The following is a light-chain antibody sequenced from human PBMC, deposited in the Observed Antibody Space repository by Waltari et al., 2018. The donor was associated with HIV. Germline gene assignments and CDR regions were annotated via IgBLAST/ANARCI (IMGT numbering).Light chain of an antibody. V-gene: IGLV4-69*01. CDR3: QTWGTGIQV. Sequence: QLVLTQSPSASASLGGSVKLTCILSSGHSSYAIAWHQQQPEKGPRYLMRLNSDGSHNKGDGIPDRFSGSSSGAERYLSISSLQSEDEADYYCQTWGTGIQVFGGGTKLTVL. CDR2: LNSDGSH. CDR1: SGHSSYA. J-gene: IGLJ3*02.